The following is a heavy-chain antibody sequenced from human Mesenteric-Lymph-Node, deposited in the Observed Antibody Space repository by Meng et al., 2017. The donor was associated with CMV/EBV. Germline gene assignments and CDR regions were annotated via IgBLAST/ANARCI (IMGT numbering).Heavy chain of an antibody. Sequence: GESLKISCAASGLTVSSDYMNWVRQAPGKGLEWVSIIYSGGTTHYADSVKGRFTISRDNAKNSLYLQMNSLRAEDTALYYCAKDSLGYCSSTSCQNAFDIWGQGTMVTVSS. CDR3: AKDSLGYCSSTSCQNAFDI. CDR2: IYSGGTT. D-gene: IGHD2-2*01. J-gene: IGHJ3*02. V-gene: IGHV3-53*05. CDR1: GLTVSSDY.